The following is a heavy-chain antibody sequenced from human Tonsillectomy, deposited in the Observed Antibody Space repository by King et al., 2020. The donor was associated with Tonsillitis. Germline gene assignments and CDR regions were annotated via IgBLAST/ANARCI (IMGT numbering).Heavy chain of an antibody. V-gene: IGHV6-1*01. J-gene: IGHJ3*02. CDR3: ARNLGDGYSWDGFGI. CDR2: TYYRSKWYN. Sequence: MQLQESGPGLVKPSQTLSLTCAISGDRVSSNSAAWNWIRQSPSRGLEWLGRTYYRSKWYNDYAVSVKSRIIINPDTSKNQFSLQLNSVTPEDTAVYYCARNLGDGYSWDGFGIWGQGTMVTVSS. CDR1: GDRVSSNSAA. D-gene: IGHD5-24*01.